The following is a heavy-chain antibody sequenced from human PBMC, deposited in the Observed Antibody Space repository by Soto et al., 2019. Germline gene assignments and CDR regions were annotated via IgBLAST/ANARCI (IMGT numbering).Heavy chain of an antibody. CDR3: ARDRAIISAPTKEYVFEI. J-gene: IGHJ3*02. D-gene: IGHD5-12*01. Sequence: SETLSLRSTFSGGCMESHYLTWRRQPPGKGLEWIGYIYHSGTAEYNPSLKSRVTLSVDTAKSQFSLKMSSVTTADTAVYYCARDRAIISAPTKEYVFEIWGQGTMVT. V-gene: IGHV4-59*11. CDR2: IYHSGTA. CDR1: GGCMESHY.